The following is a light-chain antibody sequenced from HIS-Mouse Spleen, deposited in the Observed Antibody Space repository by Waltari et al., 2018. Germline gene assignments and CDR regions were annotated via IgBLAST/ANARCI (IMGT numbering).Light chain of an antibody. V-gene: IGLV3-10*01. CDR3: YSTDSSGNHRV. CDR1: ALPNKY. CDR2: EDS. J-gene: IGLJ2*01. Sequence: YELTQPPSESVSPRPTARFTCSGDALPNKYSYLYQQKSGQAPVLVIYEDSKRPSGIPERFSGSSSGTMATLTISGAQVEDEADYYCYSTDSSGNHRVFGGGTKLTVL.